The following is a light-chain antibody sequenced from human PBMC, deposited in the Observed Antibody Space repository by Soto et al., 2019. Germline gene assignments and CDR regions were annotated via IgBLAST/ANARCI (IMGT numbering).Light chain of an antibody. CDR2: DAS. J-gene: IGKJ4*01. V-gene: IGKV3-11*01. CDR3: QQRSKWLT. CDR1: QMVSSS. Sequence: EIMLTQSPGTLSLTPGERATLSCRATQMVSSSLAWYQQNPGQAPRLLIYDASRRASGIPARLSGSGSGTDFTLTISSLEPEDFAVYYCQQRSKWLTFGGGTKVDI.